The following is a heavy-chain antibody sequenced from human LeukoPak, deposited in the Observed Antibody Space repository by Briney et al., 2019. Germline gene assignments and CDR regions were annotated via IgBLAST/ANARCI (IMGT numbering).Heavy chain of an antibody. CDR3: ALIVPATRGFDY. D-gene: IGHD3-22*01. V-gene: IGHV3-30-3*01. Sequence: GGSLRLSCAASGFTFSSYAMHWVRQAPGKGLEWVAVISYDGSNKYYADSVKGRFTISRDNSKNTLYLQMNSLRAEDTAVYYYALIVPATRGFDYWGQGTLVTVSS. J-gene: IGHJ4*02. CDR1: GFTFSSYA. CDR2: ISYDGSNK.